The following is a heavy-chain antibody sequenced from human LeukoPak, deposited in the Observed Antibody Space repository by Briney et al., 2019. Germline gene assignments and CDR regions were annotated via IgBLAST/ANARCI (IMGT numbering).Heavy chain of an antibody. D-gene: IGHD6-13*01. CDR3: ARDVYSSSYYFALDV. J-gene: IGHJ3*01. V-gene: IGHV4-39*07. Sequence: SETLSLTCIVSGASLSSGNYYWGWIRQPPGKGLEYIGSIYHSGSAFYNPSLTSRVTISVDTSRNQFSLEVNSVTAADTAVYYCARDVYSSSYYFALDVWGQGTVVTVSS. CDR1: GASLSSGNYY. CDR2: IYHSGSA.